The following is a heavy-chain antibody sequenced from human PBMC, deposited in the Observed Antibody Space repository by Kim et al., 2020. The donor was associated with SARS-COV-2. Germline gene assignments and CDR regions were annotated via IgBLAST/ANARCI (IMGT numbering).Heavy chain of an antibody. D-gene: IGHD3-3*01. J-gene: IGHJ2*01. V-gene: IGHV3-23*01. Sequence: GGSLRLSCAASRFTFSSSAMTWVRQAPGKGLEWVASIFGSGHGSYYADSVKGRFTISRDNTENTLFLQMDNLRADDAGVYYCAGNLHLTSVTFLWYFDLWGRGTAVIVSS. CDR3: AGNLHLTSVTFLWYFDL. CDR2: IFGSGHGS. CDR1: RFTFSSSA.